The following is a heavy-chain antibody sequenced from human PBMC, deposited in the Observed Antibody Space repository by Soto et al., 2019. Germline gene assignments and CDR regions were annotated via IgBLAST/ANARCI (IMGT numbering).Heavy chain of an antibody. D-gene: IGHD2-2*01. CDR3: AREDIVVVPAAKSSWYFDL. Sequence: QVQLQESGPGLVKPSQTLSLTCTVSGGSISSGDYYWSWIRQPPGKGLEWIGYIYYSGSTYYNPSLKSRVTISVDTSKNQFSLKLSSVTAADTAVYYCAREDIVVVPAAKSSWYFDLWGRGTLVTVSS. V-gene: IGHV4-30-4*01. CDR2: IYYSGST. J-gene: IGHJ2*01. CDR1: GGSISSGDYY.